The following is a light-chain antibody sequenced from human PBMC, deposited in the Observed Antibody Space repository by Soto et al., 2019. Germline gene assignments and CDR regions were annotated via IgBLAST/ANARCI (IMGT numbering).Light chain of an antibody. CDR3: SSYADRQSYL. CDR2: EVS. Sequence: QSALTQPPSASGSPGQSVTISCTGTSSDVGGYNYVSWYQQHPGKAPKLIIYEVSQRPSGVPDRFSGSKSGNTASLTVSGLQAEDEADYYCSSYADRQSYLFGTGTKLTVL. J-gene: IGLJ1*01. CDR1: SSDVGGYNY. V-gene: IGLV2-8*01.